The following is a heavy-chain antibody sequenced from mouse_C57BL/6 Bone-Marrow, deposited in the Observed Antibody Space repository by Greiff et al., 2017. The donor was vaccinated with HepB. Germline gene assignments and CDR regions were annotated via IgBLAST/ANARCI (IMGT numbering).Heavy chain of an antibody. D-gene: IGHD1-1*01. V-gene: IGHV1-64*01. CDR1: GYTFTSYW. CDR3: ARSLYYYGLDY. CDR2: IHPNSGST. Sequence: QVQLKQSGAELVKPGASVKLSCKASGYTFTSYWMHWVKQRPGQGLEWIGMIHPNSGSTNYNEKFKSKATLTVDKSSSTAYMQLSSLTSEDSAVYYCARSLYYYGLDYWGQGTTLTVSS. J-gene: IGHJ2*01.